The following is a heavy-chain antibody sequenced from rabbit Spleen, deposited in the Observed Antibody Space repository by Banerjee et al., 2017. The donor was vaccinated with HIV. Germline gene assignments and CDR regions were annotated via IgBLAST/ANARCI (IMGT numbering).Heavy chain of an antibody. CDR3: ARDKELDIWGYEFNL. CDR2: INAATGKP. CDR1: GIDFNSDDY. Sequence: QEHLEESGGGLVKPGGTLTLTCKASGIDFNSDDYMCWVRQPPGKGLEWIACINAATGKPVYATWAKGRFTISRTSSTTVTLRMTSLTAADRAAYFCARDKELDIWGYEFNLWGQGTLVTVS. J-gene: IGHJ4*01. D-gene: IGHD3-1*01. V-gene: IGHV1S45*01.